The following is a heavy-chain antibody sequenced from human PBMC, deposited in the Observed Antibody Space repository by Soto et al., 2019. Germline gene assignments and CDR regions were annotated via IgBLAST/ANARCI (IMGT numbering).Heavy chain of an antibody. J-gene: IGHJ4*02. V-gene: IGHV4-39*01. D-gene: IGHD6-13*01. CDR3: ARLLFLVAAAGDDFFDY. Sequence: SESLSLTCTVSGGSVSSSSYYWGWIRQPPGKGLEWIGSIYYSGSTYYNPSLKSRVTISVDTSKNQFSLKLSSVTAADTAVYYCARLLFLVAAAGDDFFDYWGQGTLV. CDR2: IYYSGST. CDR1: GGSVSSSSYY.